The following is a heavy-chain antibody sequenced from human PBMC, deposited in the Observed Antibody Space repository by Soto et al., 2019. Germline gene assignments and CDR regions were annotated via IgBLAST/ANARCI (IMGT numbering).Heavy chain of an antibody. CDR3: ARIAAESDFAMDV. J-gene: IGHJ6*02. Sequence: GASVKVSCKASGYTFTGYYMHCVRQAPGQGLEWMGWIRAYNGDTTYPQKVQGRVTMTMETSTSTAYMELRSLRSDDTAVYYCARIAAESDFAMDVWGQGTTVTVSS. CDR2: IRAYNGDT. V-gene: IGHV1-18*04. CDR1: GYTFTGYY. D-gene: IGHD6-25*01.